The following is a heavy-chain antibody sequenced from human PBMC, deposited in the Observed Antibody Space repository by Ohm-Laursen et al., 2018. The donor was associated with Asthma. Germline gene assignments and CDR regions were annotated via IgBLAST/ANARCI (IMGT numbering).Heavy chain of an antibody. CDR3: ARAYPDLIDN. CDR1: RFTFSTYW. CDR2: IKSDGSIT. D-gene: IGHD1-14*01. Sequence: SLRLSCTASRFTFSTYWMHWVRQAAGKGLVWVSRIKSDGSITTYADSVRGRFTISRDNAKNTLYLQMNSLSVEDTAVYYCARAYPDLIDNWGQGTLVTVSS. V-gene: IGHV3-74*01. J-gene: IGHJ4*02.